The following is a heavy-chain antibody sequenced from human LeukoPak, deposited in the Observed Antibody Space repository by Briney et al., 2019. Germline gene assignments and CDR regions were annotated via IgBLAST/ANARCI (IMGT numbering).Heavy chain of an antibody. D-gene: IGHD3-22*01. V-gene: IGHV1-8*01. CDR2: MNPNSGNT. CDR3: ARGEKSYYYDSSGYSRGSDY. Sequence: ASVKVSCKASGYTFTSYDINWVRQATGQGLEWMGWMNPNSGNTGYAQKFQGRVTMTRNTSISTAYMELSSLRSEDTAVYYCARGEKSYYYDSSGYSRGSDYWGHGTLVTVSS. CDR1: GYTFTSYD. J-gene: IGHJ4*01.